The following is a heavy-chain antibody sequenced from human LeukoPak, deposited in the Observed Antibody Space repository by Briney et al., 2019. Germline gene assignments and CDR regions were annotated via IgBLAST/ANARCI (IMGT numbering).Heavy chain of an antibody. J-gene: IGHJ4*02. CDR3: ARGLSIEGYNFNY. CDR1: GYNFTDYY. Sequence: ASVEVSCKASGYNFTDYYIHWLRQARGQGLEWMGWIIPNNGGTNYAPKFRGRVTITRDTSISTAYMELSRLRSDDTAVYYCARGLSIEGYNFNYWGQGTLVTVSS. D-gene: IGHD5-24*01. V-gene: IGHV1-2*02. CDR2: IIPNNGGT.